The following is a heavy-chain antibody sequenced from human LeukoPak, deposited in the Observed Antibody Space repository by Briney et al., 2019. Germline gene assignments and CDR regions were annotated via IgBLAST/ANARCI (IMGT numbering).Heavy chain of an antibody. J-gene: IGHJ3*02. CDR3: AKRDLVGAHDAFDI. D-gene: IGHD1-26*01. V-gene: IGHV3-23*01. Sequence: KAGGSLRLSCAASGFTFSSYAMNWVRQAPGKGLEWVSALSGSGGGTNYADSVKGRFTISRDNSKNTLYLQMNNLRAEDTAIYYCAKRDLVGAHDAFDIWGQGTMVTVSS. CDR1: GFTFSSYA. CDR2: LSGSGGGT.